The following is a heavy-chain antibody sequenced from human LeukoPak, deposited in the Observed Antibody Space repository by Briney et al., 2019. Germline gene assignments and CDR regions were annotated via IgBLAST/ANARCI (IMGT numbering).Heavy chain of an antibody. J-gene: IGHJ4*02. V-gene: IGHV4-34*01. CDR3: ARAVIAAAGHYFDY. Sequence: SETLSLTCAVYGGSSSGYYWSWIRQPPGKGLEWIGEINHSGSTNYNPSLKSRVTISVDTSKNQFSLKLSSVTAADTAVYYCARAVIAAAGHYFDYWGQGTLVTVSS. CDR2: INHSGST. CDR1: GGSSSGYY. D-gene: IGHD6-13*01.